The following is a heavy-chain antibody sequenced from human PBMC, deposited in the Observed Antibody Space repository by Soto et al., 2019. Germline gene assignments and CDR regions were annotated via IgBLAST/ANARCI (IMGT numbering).Heavy chain of an antibody. Sequence: QITLKESGPTLVKPTQTLTLTCSFSGFSLTSTAVGVNWIRQPPGKALEWLALIYWDDDNHFSPSLKSRLSVTKDTSKNQVVLTMTNMDPVDTATYYRAHGSGWLSDYWGQGILVTVSS. CDR1: GFSLTSTAVG. J-gene: IGHJ4*02. V-gene: IGHV2-5*02. CDR3: AHGSGWLSDY. D-gene: IGHD6-19*01. CDR2: IYWDDDN.